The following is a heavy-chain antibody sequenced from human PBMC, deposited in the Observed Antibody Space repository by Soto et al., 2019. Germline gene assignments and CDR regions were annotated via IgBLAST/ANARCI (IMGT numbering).Heavy chain of an antibody. CDR2: ISAYNGNT. CDR3: ARVILYYYDSSDSAFDI. CDR1: GYTFTSYG. V-gene: IGHV1-18*01. J-gene: IGHJ3*02. Sequence: ASVKVSCKASGYTFTSYGISWVRQAPGQGLEWMGWISAYNGNTNYAQKLQGRVTMTTDTSTSTAHMELRSLRSDDTAVYYCARVILYYYDSSDSAFDIWGQGTMVTVSS. D-gene: IGHD3-22*01.